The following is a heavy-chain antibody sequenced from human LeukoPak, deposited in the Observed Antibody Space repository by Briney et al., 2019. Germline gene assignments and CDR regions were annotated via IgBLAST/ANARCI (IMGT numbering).Heavy chain of an antibody. Sequence: SVKVSCKASGGTFSSYAISWVRQAPGQGLEWMGRIIPIFGTANYAQKFQGRVTITTDESTSTAYMELSNLRSEDTAVYYCPRELMTTVTNHYYYYMDVWGKGTTVTVSS. V-gene: IGHV1-69*05. D-gene: IGHD4-17*01. J-gene: IGHJ6*03. CDR1: GGTFSSYA. CDR3: PRELMTTVTNHYYYYMDV. CDR2: IIPIFGTA.